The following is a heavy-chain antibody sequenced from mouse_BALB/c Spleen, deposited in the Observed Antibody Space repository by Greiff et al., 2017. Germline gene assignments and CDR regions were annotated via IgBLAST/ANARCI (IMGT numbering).Heavy chain of an antibody. CDR3: ARHSEGPITTVVAPFEY. CDR2: ISSGGSYT. CDR1: GFTFSSYG. Sequence: EVKLMESGGDLVKPGGSLKLSCAASGFTFSSYGMSWVRQTPDKRLEWVATISSGGSYTYYPDSVKGRFTISRDNAKNTLYLQMSSLKSEDTAMYYCARHSEGPITTVVAPFEYWGQGTTLTVSS. D-gene: IGHD1-1*01. V-gene: IGHV5-6*01. J-gene: IGHJ2*01.